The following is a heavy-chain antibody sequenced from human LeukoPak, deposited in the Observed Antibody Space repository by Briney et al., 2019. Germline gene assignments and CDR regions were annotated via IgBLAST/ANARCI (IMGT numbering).Heavy chain of an antibody. CDR1: GFTFSSYG. Sequence: PGRSLRLSCAASGFTFSSYGMHWVRQAPGKGLEWVAVIWYDGSNKYYADSVKGRFTISRDNSKNTLYLQMNSLRGEDTAVYYCAREYLEYSSSYLSDDAFDIWGQGTMVTVSS. D-gene: IGHD6-13*01. CDR2: IWYDGSNK. V-gene: IGHV3-30*19. CDR3: AREYLEYSSSYLSDDAFDI. J-gene: IGHJ3*02.